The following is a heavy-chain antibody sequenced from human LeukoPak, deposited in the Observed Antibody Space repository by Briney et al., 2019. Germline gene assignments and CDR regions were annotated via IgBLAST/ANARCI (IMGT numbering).Heavy chain of an antibody. J-gene: IGHJ4*02. CDR2: INHSGST. D-gene: IGHD4-17*01. CDR1: GGSFSGYY. CDR3: ARLADGDYLDY. Sequence: SETLSLTCAVYGGSFSGYYWSWIRQPPGKGLEWIGEINHSGSTNYNPSLKSRVTISVDTSKNQLSLKLSSVTAADTAVYYCARLADGDYLDYWGQGTLVTVSS. V-gene: IGHV4-34*01.